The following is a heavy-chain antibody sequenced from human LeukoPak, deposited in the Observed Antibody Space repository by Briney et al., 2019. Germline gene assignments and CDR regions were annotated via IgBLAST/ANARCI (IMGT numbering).Heavy chain of an antibody. V-gene: IGHV3-66*01. J-gene: IGHJ3*02. Sequence: PGGSLRLSCAASGFTVSSNYMSWVRQAPGKGLEWVSVIYSGGSTYYADSVKGRFTISRDNSKNTLYLQMNSLRAEGTAVYYCAREQVAATGAFDIWGQGTMVTVSS. D-gene: IGHD2-15*01. CDR2: IYSGGST. CDR3: AREQVAATGAFDI. CDR1: GFTVSSNY.